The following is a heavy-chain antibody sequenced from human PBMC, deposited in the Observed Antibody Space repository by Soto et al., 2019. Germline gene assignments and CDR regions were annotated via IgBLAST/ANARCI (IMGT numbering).Heavy chain of an antibody. CDR1: GGSVSSGYYY. CDR2: IHYSGST. CDR3: ARGLGSGWSRNYYYGMDV. D-gene: IGHD6-19*01. V-gene: IGHV4-61*01. Sequence: SETLSLTCTVSGGSVSSGYYYWSWIRQPPGKGLEWIGYIHYSGSTNYNPSLKSRVTISVDTSKNQFSLRSLRSDDTAVYYCARGLGSGWSRNYYYGMDVWGQGATVTVSS. J-gene: IGHJ6*02.